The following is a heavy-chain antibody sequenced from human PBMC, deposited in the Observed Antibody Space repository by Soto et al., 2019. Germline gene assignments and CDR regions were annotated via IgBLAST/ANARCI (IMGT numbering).Heavy chain of an antibody. CDR1: GFTFSSYG. CDR2: IWYDGSNK. D-gene: IGHD6-6*01. V-gene: IGHV3-33*01. J-gene: IGHJ6*02. Sequence: GGSLRLSCAASGFTFSSYGMHWVRQAPGKGLEWVAVIWYDGSNKYYADSVKGRFTISRDNSKNTLYLQMNSLRAEDTAVYYCARDSSIAALGGIEGGMDVWGQGTTVTVSS. CDR3: ARDSSIAALGGIEGGMDV.